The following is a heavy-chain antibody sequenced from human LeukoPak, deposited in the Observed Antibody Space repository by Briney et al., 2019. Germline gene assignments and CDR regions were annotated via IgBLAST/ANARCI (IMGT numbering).Heavy chain of an antibody. D-gene: IGHD1-26*01. CDR1: GYTFTSYA. V-gene: IGHV1-3*01. CDR3: ARVVRRGSYFQWFDP. Sequence: ASVKVSCKASGYTFTSYAMHWVRQAPGQRLEWMGWINAGNGNTKYSQKFQGRVTITRDTSASTAYMELSSLRSEDTAVYYCARVVRRGSYFQWFDPWGQGTLVTVSS. J-gene: IGHJ5*02. CDR2: INAGNGNT.